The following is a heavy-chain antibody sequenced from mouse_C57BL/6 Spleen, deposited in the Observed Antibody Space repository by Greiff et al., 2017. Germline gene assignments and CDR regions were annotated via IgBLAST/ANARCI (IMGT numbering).Heavy chain of an antibody. CDR3: ARGLLRSLYYFDY. J-gene: IGHJ2*01. V-gene: IGHV1-26*01. CDR1: GYTFTDYY. D-gene: IGHD1-1*01. CDR2: INPNNGGT. Sequence: EVQLQQSGPELVKPGASVKISCKASGYTFTDYYMNWVKQSHGKSLEWIGDINPNNGGTSYNQKFKGKATLTVDKSSSTAYKELRSLTSEDSAVYYCARGLLRSLYYFDYWGQGTTLTVSS.